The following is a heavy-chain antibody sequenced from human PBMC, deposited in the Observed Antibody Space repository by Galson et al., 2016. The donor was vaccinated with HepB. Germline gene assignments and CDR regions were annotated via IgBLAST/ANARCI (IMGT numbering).Heavy chain of an antibody. D-gene: IGHD3-22*01. V-gene: IGHV3-7*01. CDR1: GFTFSCYW. CDR2: INQDGSEK. J-gene: IGHJ5*02. Sequence: LRLSCAASGFTFSCYWMSWVRQAPGKGLEWVANINQDGSEKNYVDSVKGRFTISRDNAKNSLYLQMNSLRAEGTAVYHCARETGDYYDSRGYYSNNWFDPWGQGTLVTVSS. CDR3: ARETGDYYDSRGYYSNNWFDP.